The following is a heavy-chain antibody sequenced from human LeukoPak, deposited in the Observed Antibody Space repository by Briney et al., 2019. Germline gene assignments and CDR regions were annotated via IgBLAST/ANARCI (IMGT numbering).Heavy chain of an antibody. CDR3: ARVDSSGYYYNYYYYMDV. V-gene: IGHV4-39*01. CDR2: ISYSGST. Sequence: SETLSLTCTVSGGSISSSSYYWGWIRQPPGKGLEWIGSISYSGSTYYNPSLKSRVTISVDTSKNQFSLKLSSVTAADTAVYYCARVDSSGYYYNYYYYMDVWGKGTTVTISS. J-gene: IGHJ6*03. D-gene: IGHD3-22*01. CDR1: GGSISSSSYY.